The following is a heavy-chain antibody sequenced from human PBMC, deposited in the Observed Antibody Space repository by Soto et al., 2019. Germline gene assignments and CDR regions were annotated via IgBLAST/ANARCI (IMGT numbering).Heavy chain of an antibody. V-gene: IGHV3-30*18. CDR3: AKAHYYGSGSFNV. Sequence: GGSLRLSCAASGFIFSSFGMHWVRQTPGKGLEWVAFISYDGSKKSYAESVKGRFTISRDNSKNTLYLQMNSLRVEDTAVYYCAKAHYYGSGSFNVWGQGTTVTVSS. CDR2: ISYDGSKK. CDR1: GFIFSSFG. J-gene: IGHJ6*02. D-gene: IGHD3-10*01.